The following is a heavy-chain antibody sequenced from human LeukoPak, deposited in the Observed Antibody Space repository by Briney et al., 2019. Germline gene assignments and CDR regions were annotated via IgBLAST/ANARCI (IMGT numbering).Heavy chain of an antibody. CDR2: ISGSGGST. D-gene: IGHD1-26*01. Sequence: AGGSLRLSCAASGFAFSSYAMSWVRQAPGKGLEWVSAISGSGGSTYYADSVKGRFTISRDNSKNTLYLQMNSLRAEDTAVYYCAKDRVGATSRHDYWGQGTLVTVSS. J-gene: IGHJ4*02. CDR3: AKDRVGATSRHDY. CDR1: GFAFSSYA. V-gene: IGHV3-23*01.